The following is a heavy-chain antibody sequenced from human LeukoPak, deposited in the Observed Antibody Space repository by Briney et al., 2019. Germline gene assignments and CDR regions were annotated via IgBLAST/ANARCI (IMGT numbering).Heavy chain of an antibody. V-gene: IGHV3-23*01. D-gene: IGHD2-2*01. Sequence: PGGSLRLSCAASGFTFSSYAMSWVRQAPGRGLEWVSAISGSGGSTYYADSVKGRFTISRDNSKNTLYLQMNSLRAEDTAVYYCAKTQLVVPAAINYFDYWGQETLVTVSS. J-gene: IGHJ4*02. CDR3: AKTQLVVPAAINYFDY. CDR2: ISGSGGST. CDR1: GFTFSSYA.